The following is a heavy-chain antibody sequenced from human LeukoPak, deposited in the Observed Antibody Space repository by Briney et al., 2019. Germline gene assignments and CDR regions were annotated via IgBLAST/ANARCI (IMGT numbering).Heavy chain of an antibody. Sequence: SETLSLTCTISGGSISSGDYYWSWIRQPPGKGLEWIGCIYYSGSTYYNPSLKSRVTISVDTSKNQFSLKLSSVTAADTAVYYCARAHGAFDIWGQGTMVTVSS. V-gene: IGHV4-30-4*01. CDR3: ARAHGAFDI. J-gene: IGHJ3*02. CDR1: GGSISSGDYY. CDR2: IYYSGST.